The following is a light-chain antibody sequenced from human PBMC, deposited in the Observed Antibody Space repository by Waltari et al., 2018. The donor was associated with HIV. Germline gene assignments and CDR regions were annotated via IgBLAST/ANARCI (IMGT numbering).Light chain of an antibody. J-gene: IGLJ1*01. CDR2: YDD. CDR3: AAWDDYLNGYV. Sequence: QSLLTQPPSVAEAPSQRVTISCSGSSSNIRTTAVNWYQQVPGKAPKRLIYYDDLLSSGVSDRFSGSKSGTSASLAIRGLQSEDEAEYYCAAWDDYLNGYVFGSGTKVTVL. V-gene: IGLV1-36*01. CDR1: SSNIRTTA.